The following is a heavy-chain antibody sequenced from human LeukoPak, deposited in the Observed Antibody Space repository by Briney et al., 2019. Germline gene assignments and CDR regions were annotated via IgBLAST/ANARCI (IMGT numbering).Heavy chain of an antibody. V-gene: IGHV1-8*01. CDR1: GYTCTSYD. CDR3: ARGRYDNVWGSYRTPDFGY. J-gene: IGHJ4*02. CDR2: MNPNSGNT. Sequence: ASVKVSCKASGYTCTSYDINWVRQATGQGLEWMGWMNPNSGNTVYAQKFQGRVTMTRNTSISTAYMELSSLKSEDTAVYFCARGRYDNVWGSYRTPDFGYWGQGTLVTVSS. D-gene: IGHD3-16*02.